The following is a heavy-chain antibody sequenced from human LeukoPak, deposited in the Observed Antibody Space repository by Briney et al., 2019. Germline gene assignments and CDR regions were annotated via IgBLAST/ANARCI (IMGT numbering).Heavy chain of an antibody. D-gene: IGHD2-15*01. V-gene: IGHV3-23*01. J-gene: IGHJ4*02. CDR2: ISGSGGST. CDR3: ARARRYLGYCSGGSCYGYFDY. CDR1: GFTFSSYA. Sequence: PGGSLRLSCAASGFTFSSYAMSWVRQAPGKGLEWVSAISGSGGSTYYADSVKGRFTISRDNAKNSLYLQMNSLRAEDTAVYYCARARRYLGYCSGGSCYGYFDYWGQGTLVTVSS.